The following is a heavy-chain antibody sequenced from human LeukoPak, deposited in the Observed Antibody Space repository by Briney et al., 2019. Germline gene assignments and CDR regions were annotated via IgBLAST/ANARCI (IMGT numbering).Heavy chain of an antibody. CDR1: GYTFTSYG. Sequence: GASVKVSCKASGYTFTSYGISWVRQAPGQGLEWMGWISAYNGNTNYAQKLQGRVTMTTDTSTSTAYMELRSLRSDDTAVYYCARYLRPSGILGAFDIWGQGTMVTVSS. CDR2: ISAYNGNT. J-gene: IGHJ3*02. CDR3: ARYLRPSGILGAFDI. D-gene: IGHD3-3*01. V-gene: IGHV1-18*01.